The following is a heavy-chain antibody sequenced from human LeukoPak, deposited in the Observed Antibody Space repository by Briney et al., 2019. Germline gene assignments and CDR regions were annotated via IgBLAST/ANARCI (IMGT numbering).Heavy chain of an antibody. CDR3: ATGPAVSGYYYGSGSYYPNYYYMDV. CDR2: IIPIFGTA. V-gene: IGHV1-69*13. Sequence: SVKVSCKASGYTFTSYYMHWVRQAPGQGLEWMGGIIPIFGTASYAQKFQGRVTITADESTSTAYMELSSLRSEDTAVYYCATGPAVSGYYYGSGSYYPNYYYMDVWGKGTTVTISS. CDR1: GYTFTSYY. D-gene: IGHD3-10*01. J-gene: IGHJ6*03.